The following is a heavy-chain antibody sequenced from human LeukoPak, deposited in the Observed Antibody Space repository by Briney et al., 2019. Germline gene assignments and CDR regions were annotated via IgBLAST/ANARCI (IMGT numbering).Heavy chain of an antibody. D-gene: IGHD1-26*01. V-gene: IGHV3-21*01. J-gene: IGHJ4*02. CDR3: TTESSGALDY. Sequence: GGSLRLSCATSGFGFSSTFLNWVRQAPGKGLQYVSSIDTTHYTYYAGSVKGRFTISRDNAKNSLYLQMNNLKAEDTSVYYCTTESSGALDYWGQGTLVTVSS. CDR1: GFGFSSTF. CDR2: IDTTHYT.